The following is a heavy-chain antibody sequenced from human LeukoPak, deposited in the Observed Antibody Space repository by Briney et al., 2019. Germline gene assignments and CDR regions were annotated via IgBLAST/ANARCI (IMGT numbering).Heavy chain of an antibody. D-gene: IGHD4-11*01. CDR1: GGTFSSYA. Sequence: SVKVSCKASGGTFSSYAISWVRQAPGQGLEWMGRIIPILGIANYAQKFQGRVTITADKSTSTAYMEVSSLRSEDTAVYYCATRTTVTPKAYFDYWGQGTLVTVSS. J-gene: IGHJ4*02. V-gene: IGHV1-69*04. CDR3: ATRTTVTPKAYFDY. CDR2: IIPILGIA.